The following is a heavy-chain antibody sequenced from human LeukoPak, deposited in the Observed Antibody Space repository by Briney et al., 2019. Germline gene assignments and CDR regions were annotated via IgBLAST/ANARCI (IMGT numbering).Heavy chain of an antibody. D-gene: IGHD6-25*01. CDR2: IYYSGST. J-gene: IGHJ2*01. Sequence: SETLSLTCTVSGGSISSYYWSWIRQPPGKGLEWIGYIYYSGSTNYNPSLKSRVTISVDTSKNQFSLKLSSVTAADTAVNYCARQGGGFWYFDLWGRGTLVTVSS. CDR3: ARQGGGFWYFDL. CDR1: GGSISSYY. V-gene: IGHV4-59*08.